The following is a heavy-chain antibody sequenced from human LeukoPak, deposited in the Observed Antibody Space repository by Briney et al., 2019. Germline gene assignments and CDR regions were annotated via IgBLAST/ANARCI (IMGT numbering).Heavy chain of an antibody. Sequence: HAGGSLRLSCVASGFSFSAYIMHWVRQAPGKGLEYVSAIRSDGSSTFYPNSVKGRFTISRDNSKSTLYLQMGSLRAEDTAVYYCTRRYGGHSGWAGYHDSWGQGTLVTVSS. J-gene: IGHJ4*02. V-gene: IGHV3-64*01. D-gene: IGHD6-19*01. CDR3: TRRYGGHSGWAGYHDS. CDR1: GFSFSAYI. CDR2: IRSDGSST.